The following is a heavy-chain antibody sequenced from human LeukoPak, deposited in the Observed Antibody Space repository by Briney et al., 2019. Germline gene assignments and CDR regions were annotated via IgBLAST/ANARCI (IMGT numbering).Heavy chain of an antibody. V-gene: IGHV5-51*01. CDR1: GYSFTSYW. CDR2: IYPGDSDT. D-gene: IGHD2-2*02. Sequence: GESLKISCKGSGYSFTSYWIGWVRQMPGKGLEWMGIIYPGDSDTRYSPSFQGQVTISADKSISTAYLQWSSLKASDTAMYYCARRDCSSTSCYTGWFDPWGQGTLVTVSP. J-gene: IGHJ5*02. CDR3: ARRDCSSTSCYTGWFDP.